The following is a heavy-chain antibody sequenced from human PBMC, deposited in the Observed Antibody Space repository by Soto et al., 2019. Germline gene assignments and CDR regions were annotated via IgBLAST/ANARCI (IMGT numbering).Heavy chain of an antibody. V-gene: IGHV4-59*01. CDR1: GGSISSYY. D-gene: IGHD6-19*01. Sequence: QVQLQESGPGLVKPSETLSLTCTVSGGSISSYYWSWIRQPPGKGLEWIGYIYYSGSTNYNPSLKSRATMSVATSKNQCSLKLSSVTAADTAVYYCARVRWTVAGPGHFDYWGQGTLVTVSS. CDR3: ARVRWTVAGPGHFDY. CDR2: IYYSGST. J-gene: IGHJ4*02.